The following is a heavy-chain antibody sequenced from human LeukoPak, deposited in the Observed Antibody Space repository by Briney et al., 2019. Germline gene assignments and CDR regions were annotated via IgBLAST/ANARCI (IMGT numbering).Heavy chain of an antibody. CDR2: IYYSGNT. J-gene: IGHJ4*02. CDR3: ARPNWNDLHFDY. Sequence: SETLSLTCTVSGGSITSSSYYWGWIRQPPGKGLEWVGSIYYSGNTYYNPSLKSRVTISVDTSKNQFSLRLSSVTAADTAVYYCARPNWNDLHFDYWGQGTLVTVSS. D-gene: IGHD1-1*01. V-gene: IGHV4-39*07. CDR1: GGSITSSSYY.